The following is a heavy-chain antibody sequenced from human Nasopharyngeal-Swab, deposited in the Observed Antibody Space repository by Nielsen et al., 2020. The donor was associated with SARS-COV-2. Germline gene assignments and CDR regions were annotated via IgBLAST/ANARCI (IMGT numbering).Heavy chain of an antibody. Sequence: ASVKVSCKASGYTFTGYYMHWVRQAPGQGLEWMGWINPNSGGTNYAQKFQGRVTMTRDTSISTAYMELSRLRSDDTAVYYCAREAAKGETAIDYWGQGTLVTVSS. D-gene: IGHD2-21*01. CDR1: GYTFTGYY. CDR3: AREAAKGETAIDY. J-gene: IGHJ4*02. CDR2: INPNSGGT. V-gene: IGHV1-2*02.